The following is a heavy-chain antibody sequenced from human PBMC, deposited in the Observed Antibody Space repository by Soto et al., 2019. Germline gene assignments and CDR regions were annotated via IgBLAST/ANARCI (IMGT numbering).Heavy chain of an antibody. D-gene: IGHD3-22*01. J-gene: IGHJ4*02. CDR1: GDSISRGDYY. V-gene: IGHV4-30-4*01. CDR2: IYYSGST. CDR3: ARANYYESAGYFHDY. Sequence: SETLSLTCNVSGDSISRGDYYWSWIRQPPGKGLEWIGYIYYSGSTYYDPSLESRVTISVDTSKNQFSLRLNSVTAADTAVYYCARANYYESAGYFHDYWGPGTLVTVSS.